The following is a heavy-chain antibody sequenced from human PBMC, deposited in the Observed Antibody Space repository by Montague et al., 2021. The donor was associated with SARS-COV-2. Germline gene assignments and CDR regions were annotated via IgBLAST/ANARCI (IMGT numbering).Heavy chain of an antibody. V-gene: IGHV4-59*01. J-gene: IGHJ4*02. D-gene: IGHD6-19*01. CDR1: GGSISAYY. CDR3: ARVRYSDGWTFDY. CDR2: MYNSRSS. Sequence: SETLSLTCTVSGGSISAYYWSWIRQPPGKGLEWIAYMYNSRSSNYNPSLKSRVSISVDTSKSQFSLKLTSVTAADTAVYYCARVRYSDGWTFDYWGQGTLVTVSS.